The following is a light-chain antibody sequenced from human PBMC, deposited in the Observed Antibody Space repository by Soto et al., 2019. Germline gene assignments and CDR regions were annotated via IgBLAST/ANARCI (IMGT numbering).Light chain of an antibody. CDR2: GAS. CDR1: QSVSSN. CDR3: QQYNNWPRT. J-gene: IGKJ1*01. V-gene: IGKV3-15*01. Sequence: EIVVTRSPSTLSFCPLERATLSCRASQSVSSNLACYQQKPGQAPRLLIYGASTRATGIPARFSGSGSGTEFTLTISSLQSEDFAVYYCQQYNNWPRTFGQGTKVDIK.